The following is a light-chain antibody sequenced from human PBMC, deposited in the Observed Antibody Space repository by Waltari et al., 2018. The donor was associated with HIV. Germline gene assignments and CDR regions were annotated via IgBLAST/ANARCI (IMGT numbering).Light chain of an antibody. Sequence: DIQMTQSPSTLSASVGDRVTITCRASQSISNWLAWYQQKPGKAPKLLIYTASSLESGVPSRFSGSGSGTEYTLTISSLQPDDFAVYYCQQYNNWPPVTSGGGTKVEIK. CDR1: QSISNW. CDR3: QQYNNWPPVT. J-gene: IGKJ4*01. CDR2: TAS. V-gene: IGKV1-5*03.